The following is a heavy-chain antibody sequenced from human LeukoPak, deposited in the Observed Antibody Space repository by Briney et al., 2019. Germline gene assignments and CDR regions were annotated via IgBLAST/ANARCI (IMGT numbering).Heavy chain of an antibody. Sequence: SETLSLTCTVSGGSISSYYWSWIRQPPGKGLEWIGYIYTSGSTNYNPSLKSRVTISVDTSKNQFSLKLSSVTAADTAVYYCARRVGLDFWSGSRGWFDPWGQGTLVTVSS. J-gene: IGHJ5*02. V-gene: IGHV4-4*09. CDR1: GGSISSYY. CDR2: IYTSGST. D-gene: IGHD3-3*01. CDR3: ARRVGLDFWSGSRGWFDP.